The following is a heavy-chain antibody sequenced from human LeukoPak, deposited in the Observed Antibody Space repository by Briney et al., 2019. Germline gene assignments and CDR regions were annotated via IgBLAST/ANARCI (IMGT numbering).Heavy chain of an antibody. CDR1: GFIVSSNY. V-gene: IGHV3-53*01. D-gene: IGHD1-26*01. Sequence: GGSLRLSCAASGFIVSSNYVSWVRQAPGKGLEWVAVIYSGGTTYYADSVKGRFTISRDNSKNTLYLQMNSLRTEDTALYYCARGGYSGISYVGYYFAYWGQGTLVTVSS. CDR2: IYSGGTT. CDR3: ARGGYSGISYVGYYFAY. J-gene: IGHJ4*02.